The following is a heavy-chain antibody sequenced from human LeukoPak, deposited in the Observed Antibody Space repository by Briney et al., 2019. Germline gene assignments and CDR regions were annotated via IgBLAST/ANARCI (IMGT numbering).Heavy chain of an antibody. D-gene: IGHD6-19*01. CDR2: IKSEISGGTT. Sequence: GGSLRLSCAASGFTFSHAWKTWVRQAPGKGLEWVGRIKSEISGGTTDYAAPVKGRFTISRDDSRNTLYLQMNSLKTEDTAVYYCTTDHYIAVTGAAKFDYWGQGTLVTVSS. CDR1: GFTFSHAW. V-gene: IGHV3-15*01. CDR3: TTDHYIAVTGAAKFDY. J-gene: IGHJ4*02.